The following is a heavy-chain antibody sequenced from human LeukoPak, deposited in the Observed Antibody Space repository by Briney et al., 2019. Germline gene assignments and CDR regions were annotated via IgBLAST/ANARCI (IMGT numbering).Heavy chain of an antibody. J-gene: IGHJ5*02. D-gene: IGHD6-13*01. CDR3: ARDSSSWYNWFDP. CDR2: ISSSSSTI. V-gene: IGHV3-48*04. Sequence: PGGSLRLSCAASGFTFSSYSMTWVRQAPGKGLEGVSYISSSSSTIYYADSVKGRFTISRDNAKNSLYLQMNSLRAEDTAVYYCARDSSSWYNWFDPWGQGTLVTVSS. CDR1: GFTFSSYS.